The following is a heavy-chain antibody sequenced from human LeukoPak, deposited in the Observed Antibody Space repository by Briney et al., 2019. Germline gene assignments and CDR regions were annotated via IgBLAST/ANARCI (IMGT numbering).Heavy chain of an antibody. V-gene: IGHV3-11*04. CDR1: GFTFSDYY. J-gene: IGHJ5*01. CDR2: ISSSASTI. CDR3: ARGGYMITFGGVDS. D-gene: IGHD3-16*01. Sequence: GGPLRLSCAASGFTFSDYYMNWIRQAPGKGLEWISSISSSASTIYYADSVKGRFTISRDNAKNSLYLQMNSLRAEDTAVYYCARGGYMITFGGVDSWGQGTLVTVSS.